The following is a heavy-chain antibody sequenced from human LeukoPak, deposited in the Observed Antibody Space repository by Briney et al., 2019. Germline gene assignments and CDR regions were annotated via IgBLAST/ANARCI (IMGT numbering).Heavy chain of an antibody. D-gene: IGHD4-23*01. CDR3: ARDGHGSNSHGMDV. J-gene: IGHJ6*02. Sequence: GGSLRLSCAASGFTFSSYSMNWVRQAPGKGLEWVSYISTSSAYIYYADSVKGRFTISRDNAKNSVYLQMDSLRAEDTAVYYCARDGHGSNSHGMDVWGQGTTVTVSS. CDR1: GFTFSSYS. CDR2: ISTSSAYI. V-gene: IGHV3-21*01.